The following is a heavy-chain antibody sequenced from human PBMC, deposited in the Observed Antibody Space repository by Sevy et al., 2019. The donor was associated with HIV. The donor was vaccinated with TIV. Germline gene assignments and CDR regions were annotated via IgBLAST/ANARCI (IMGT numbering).Heavy chain of an antibody. D-gene: IGHD2-21*01. CDR2: ISAYNGNT. J-gene: IGHJ6*02. Sequence: ASVKVSCKASGYTFTSYGISWVRQAPGQGLEWMGWISAYNGNTNYAQKLQGRVTMTTDTSTSAAYMELRSLRSDDTAVYYCARTPPSFVVQLLYYGMDVWGQGTTVTVSS. V-gene: IGHV1-18*01. CDR3: ARTPPSFVVQLLYYGMDV. CDR1: GYTFTSYG.